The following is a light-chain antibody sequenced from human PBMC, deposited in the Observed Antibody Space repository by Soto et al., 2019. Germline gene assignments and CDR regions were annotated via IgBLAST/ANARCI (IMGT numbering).Light chain of an antibody. V-gene: IGLV2-23*02. CDR2: EAT. CDR3: YSFAGGATFV. CDR1: SSDIGGYNL. Sequence: QSALTQPASVSGSPGQSITISCTGTSSDIGGYNLVSWYQQHPGKAPKLMIFEATKRPSGVSNRFFGSRSGNTASLTISALQPEDEADYSCYSFAGGATFVFGGGTKVTVL. J-gene: IGLJ2*01.